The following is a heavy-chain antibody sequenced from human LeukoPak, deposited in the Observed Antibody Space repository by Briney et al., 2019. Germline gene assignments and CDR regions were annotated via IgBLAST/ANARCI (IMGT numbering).Heavy chain of an antibody. Sequence: GGSLRLSCAASGFTFSSYAMSWVRQAPGKRLEWVSVISGSGDTTYYADSMKDRFTISRDNSKSTLFLHMNSLRAEDTAVYYCAKAAVGTTGRLPDYWGQGTLVTVSS. J-gene: IGHJ4*02. CDR1: GFTFSSYA. D-gene: IGHD1-1*01. CDR2: ISGSGDTT. V-gene: IGHV3-23*01. CDR3: AKAAVGTTGRLPDY.